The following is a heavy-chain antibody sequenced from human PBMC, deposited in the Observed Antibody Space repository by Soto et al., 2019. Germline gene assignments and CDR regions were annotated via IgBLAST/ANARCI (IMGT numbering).Heavy chain of an antibody. CDR3: AKEGGRGGGCFDY. CDR1: GFTFSSYA. Sequence: EVQLLESGGGLVQPGGSLRLSCAASGFTFSSYAMSWVRQAPGKGLEWVSAISGSGGNTYYADSVKGRFTISRDNSKNTVYLLMRSLRAEDTAVYYCAKEGGRGGGCFDYWGQGPLVTVSS. D-gene: IGHD3-16*01. V-gene: IGHV3-23*01. CDR2: ISGSGGNT. J-gene: IGHJ4*02.